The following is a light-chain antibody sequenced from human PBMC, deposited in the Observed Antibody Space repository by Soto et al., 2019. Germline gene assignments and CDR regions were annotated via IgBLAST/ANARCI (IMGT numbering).Light chain of an antibody. CDR1: QVIGND. CDR3: QQYNSYS. CDR2: HAS. Sequence: AIQMTQSPSSLSASVGDRVTISCRASQVIGNDLAWYQQKPGKAPKVLIYHASNLQSGVPSRFSGSGSGTEFTLTISSLQPDDFATYYCQQYNSYSFGQGTKVDIK. J-gene: IGKJ1*01. V-gene: IGKV1-13*02.